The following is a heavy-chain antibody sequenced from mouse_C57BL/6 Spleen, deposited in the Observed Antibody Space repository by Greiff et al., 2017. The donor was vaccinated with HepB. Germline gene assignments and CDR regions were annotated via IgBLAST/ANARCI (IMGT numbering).Heavy chain of an antibody. Sequence: QVQLQQSGAELVRPGTSVKMSCKASGYTFTNYWIGWAKQRPGHGLEWIGDIYPGGGYTNYNEKFKGKATLTAYKSSSTAYMQFSSLTSEDSAIYYCARLTGEYFDYWGQGTTLTVSS. J-gene: IGHJ2*01. CDR3: ARLTGEYFDY. CDR1: GYTFTNYW. V-gene: IGHV1-63*01. CDR2: IYPGGGYT. D-gene: IGHD4-1*01.